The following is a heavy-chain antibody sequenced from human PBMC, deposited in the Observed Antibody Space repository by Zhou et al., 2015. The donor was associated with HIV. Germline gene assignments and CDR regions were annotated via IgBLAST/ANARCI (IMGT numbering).Heavy chain of an antibody. J-gene: IGHJ2*01. CDR3: ARDRGGARPDWRYFDL. CDR2: IIPTLGTV. D-gene: IGHD6-6*01. V-gene: IGHV1-69*01. CDR1: GGSFSNDG. Sequence: QVQLVQSGAEVKKPGSSVKVSCKASGGSFSNDGITWVRQAPGQGLEWMGGIIPTLGTVQYAQKFQGRVTITADASTSTVYMELSSLRFEDTAVYYCARDRGGARPDWRYFDLWGRGTLVSVSS.